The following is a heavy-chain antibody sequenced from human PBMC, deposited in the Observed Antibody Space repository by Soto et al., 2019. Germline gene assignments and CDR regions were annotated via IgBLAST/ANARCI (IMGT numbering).Heavy chain of an antibody. CDR3: ARHEAGWYFDS. J-gene: IGHJ4*02. D-gene: IGHD6-25*01. V-gene: IGHV4-39*01. CDR1: RGSISSGTNY. Sequence: SETLSLTCTVSRGSISSGTNYWAWIRQPPGKGLEWIANIYYSGSTFYNPSFKSRVTISLDTSKNQFSLKLRSVTAADTAVYYCARHEAGWYFDSWGRGTLVTVSS. CDR2: IYYSGST.